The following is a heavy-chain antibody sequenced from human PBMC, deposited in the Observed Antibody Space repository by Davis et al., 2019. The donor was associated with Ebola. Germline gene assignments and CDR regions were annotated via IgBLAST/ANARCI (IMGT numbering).Heavy chain of an antibody. Sequence: SVKVSCKASGGTFSSYAISWVRQAPGQGLEWMGRIIPILGIANYAQKFQGRVTITADKSTSTAYMELSSLRSEDTAVYYCARVLEWLNYYYGMDVWGQGTTVTVSS. CDR1: GGTFSSYA. J-gene: IGHJ6*02. CDR3: ARVLEWLNYYYGMDV. D-gene: IGHD3-3*01. V-gene: IGHV1-69*04. CDR2: IIPILGIA.